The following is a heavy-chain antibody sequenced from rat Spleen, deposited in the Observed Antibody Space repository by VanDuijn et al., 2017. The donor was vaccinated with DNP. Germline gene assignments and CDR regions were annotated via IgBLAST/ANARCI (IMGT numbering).Heavy chain of an antibody. J-gene: IGHJ2*01. D-gene: IGHD1-12*01. CDR3: TTLNYYASLSGYVDD. Sequence: EVQLVESGGGLVQPGRSLKLSCAASGFTFSDYNMAWVRQAPKKGLEWVATIINDGSRTYYRDSVKGRFTISRDNAKSTLYLQMDRLRSKDTATYYCTTLNYYASLSGYVDDWGQGVMVTVSS. CDR1: GFTFSDYN. CDR2: IINDGSRT. V-gene: IGHV5S10*01.